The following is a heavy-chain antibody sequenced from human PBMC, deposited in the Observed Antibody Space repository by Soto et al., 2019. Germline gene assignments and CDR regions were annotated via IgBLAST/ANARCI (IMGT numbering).Heavy chain of an antibody. D-gene: IGHD3-22*01. CDR1: GYSFANYW. V-gene: IGHV5-51*01. Sequence: GESLKISCQGSGYSFANYWIAWVRQMPGKGLEWMGIIYPGDSATRYSPSFQGQVTISADKSINTAYVQWSSLKASDTAMYYCARYYYDSSGYPYGMDVWGQGTTVTVSS. CDR2: IYPGDSAT. CDR3: ARYYYDSSGYPYGMDV. J-gene: IGHJ6*02.